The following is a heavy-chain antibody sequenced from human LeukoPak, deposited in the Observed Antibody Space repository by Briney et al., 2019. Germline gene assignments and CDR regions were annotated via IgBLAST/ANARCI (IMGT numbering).Heavy chain of an antibody. V-gene: IGHV4-61*01. CDR1: GGSVSNGYYY. CDR3: ARTRGYGAYCGGDCYPLDY. Sequence: SETLSLTCTVSGGSVSNGYYYWSWIRQPPGKGLEWIGYIYYSGITNYNPSLKSRVTLSVDTSNNQFSLKLSSVTAADTAMYYCARTRGYGAYCGGDCYPLDYWGQGTLVTVSS. D-gene: IGHD2-21*02. CDR2: IYYSGIT. J-gene: IGHJ4*02.